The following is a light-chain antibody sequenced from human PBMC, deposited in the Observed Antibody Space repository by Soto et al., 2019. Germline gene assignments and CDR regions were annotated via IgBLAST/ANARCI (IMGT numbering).Light chain of an antibody. CDR1: NSDVGSHNF. V-gene: IGLV2-23*01. CDR2: EAS. J-gene: IGLJ3*02. Sequence: QSVLTQPASVSGSPGQSITISCTGTNSDVGSHNFVSWYQQYPGKAPKLLIYEASKRPSGLSNRFSGSKSGNTASLTISGLQAEDEADYYCCSLTNGATWVFGGGTKGPS. CDR3: CSLTNGATWV.